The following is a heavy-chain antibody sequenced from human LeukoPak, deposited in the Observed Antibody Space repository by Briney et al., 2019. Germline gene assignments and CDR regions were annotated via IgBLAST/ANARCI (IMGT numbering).Heavy chain of an antibody. CDR2: IYYSGST. J-gene: IGHJ4*02. D-gene: IGHD6-19*01. Sequence: KPSETLSLTCTVSGGSISSYYWSWIRQPPGKGLEWIGYIYYSGSTNYNPSLKSRVTISVDASKSQFSLKLSSVTAADTAVYHCARDGRIAVAGMDCFDYWGQGTLVTVSS. V-gene: IGHV4-59*01. CDR1: GGSISSYY. CDR3: ARDGRIAVAGMDCFDY.